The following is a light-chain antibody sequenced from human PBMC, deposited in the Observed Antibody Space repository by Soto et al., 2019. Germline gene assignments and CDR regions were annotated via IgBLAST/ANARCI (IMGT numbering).Light chain of an antibody. J-gene: IGKJ1*01. CDR2: DAS. CDR1: QSISTW. V-gene: IGKV1-5*01. Sequence: DIQMTQSPSTLSASVGDRVTITCRASQSISTWLAWYQQNPGKAPNVLIHDASTLESGVPSRFRGSGSGTEFPLTSSRLHPDDFATYYCQHYNRYWTFGQGTKVEIK. CDR3: QHYNRYWT.